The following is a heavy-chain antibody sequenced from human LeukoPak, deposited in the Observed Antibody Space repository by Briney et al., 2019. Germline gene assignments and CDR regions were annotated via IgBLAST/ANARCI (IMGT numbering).Heavy chain of an antibody. Sequence: SETLSLTCTVSGASISSYYWSWIRQPPGKGLEWIGFLYYSGSTNYNPSLKSRVTMSVDASKKQFSLILSSVTAADTAVYYCAIIRHYDSLAGAFDIWGQGTMVTVSS. D-gene: IGHD3-22*01. CDR3: AIIRHYDSLAGAFDI. CDR2: LYYSGST. J-gene: IGHJ3*02. V-gene: IGHV4-59*01. CDR1: GASISSYY.